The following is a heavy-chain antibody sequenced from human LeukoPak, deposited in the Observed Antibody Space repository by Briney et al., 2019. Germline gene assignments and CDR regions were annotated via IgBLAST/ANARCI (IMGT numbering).Heavy chain of an antibody. J-gene: IGHJ5*02. CDR3: AKGAGGFSYYNWFDP. D-gene: IGHD5-18*01. CDR1: GGSISSYY. Sequence: SETLSLTCTVSGGSISSYYWSWIRQPAGKGLEWIGRIYYSGTTHYSPSLESRVTISVDTSKNQFSLKLASVTAADTAIYYCAKGAGGFSYYNWFDPWGQGTLVTVSS. CDR2: IYYSGTT. V-gene: IGHV4-4*07.